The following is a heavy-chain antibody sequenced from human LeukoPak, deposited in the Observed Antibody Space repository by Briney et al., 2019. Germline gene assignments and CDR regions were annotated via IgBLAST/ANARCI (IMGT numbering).Heavy chain of an antibody. CDR1: GGTFSSYA. V-gene: IGHV1-2*02. D-gene: IGHD3-10*01. CDR3: AKGTMVRGDHYYYYYYMDV. J-gene: IGHJ6*03. Sequence: GASVKVSCKASGGTFSSYAISWVRQAPGQGLEWMGWINPNSGGTNYAQKFQGRVTMTRDTSISTAYMELSRLRSDDTAVYYCAKGTMVRGDHYYYYYYMDVWGKGTTVTVSS. CDR2: INPNSGGT.